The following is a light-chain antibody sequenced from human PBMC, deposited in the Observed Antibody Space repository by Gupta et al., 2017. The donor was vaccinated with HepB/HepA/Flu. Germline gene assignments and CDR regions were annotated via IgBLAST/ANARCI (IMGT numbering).Light chain of an antibody. V-gene: IGLV1-40*01. Sequence: QSVLTLPPSVSGAPAHGATISCTGSNSNIVAEYDVHWYQQLPGKAPKLLIYSKTNRPSGVPDRFSGSRSGSSASLTITGPQADDEADYYCHSHDIRLNSDVFGRGTKLTVL. CDR3: HSHDIRLNSDV. J-gene: IGLJ1*01. CDR2: SKT. CDR1: NSNIVAEYD.